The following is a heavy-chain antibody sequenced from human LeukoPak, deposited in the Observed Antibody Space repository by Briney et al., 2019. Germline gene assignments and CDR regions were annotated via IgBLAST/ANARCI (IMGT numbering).Heavy chain of an antibody. V-gene: IGHV3-23*01. CDR1: GFPFSSYA. J-gene: IGHJ4*02. D-gene: IGHD3-22*01. Sequence: GGSLRLSCAASGFPFSSYAMTGVSQAPGKGLEWVSAISGSGGSTYYADSVKGRFTISRDNSKNTLYLQMNSLRAEDTAVYYCAKEDYYDSSGTPDYWGQGTLVTVSS. CDR3: AKEDYYDSSGTPDY. CDR2: ISGSGGST.